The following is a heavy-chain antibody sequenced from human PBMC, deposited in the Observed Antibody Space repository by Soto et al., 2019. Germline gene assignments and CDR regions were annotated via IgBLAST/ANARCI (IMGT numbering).Heavy chain of an antibody. D-gene: IGHD2-21*01. V-gene: IGHV1-8*01. J-gene: IGHJ4*02. Sequence: QVQLVQSGAEVKKPGASVKVACNAAGYTVTSYDINWVRKATGQGLEWMGWMNPNSGNTGDAQKFQGRVTMTRNTSISTAYRELSSLRSEDTAVYYCARGVVGVVRDWGQGALVTVSS. CDR2: MNPNSGNT. CDR1: GYTVTSYD. CDR3: ARGVVGVVRD.